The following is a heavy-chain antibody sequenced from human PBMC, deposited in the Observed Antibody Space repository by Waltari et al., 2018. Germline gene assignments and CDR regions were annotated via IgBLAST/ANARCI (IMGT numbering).Heavy chain of an antibody. CDR1: GGSFSGYY. CDR3: ARGKGSGWKYYFDY. J-gene: IGHJ4*02. CDR2: INHSGST. V-gene: IGHV4-34*01. D-gene: IGHD6-19*01. Sequence: QVQLQQWGAGLLKPSETLSLTCAVYGGSFSGYYWSWIRQPPGKGLEWIGEINHSGSTNYNPSLKSRVTISVDTSKNQFSLKLSSVTAADTAVYYCARGKGSGWKYYFDYWGQGTLVTVSS.